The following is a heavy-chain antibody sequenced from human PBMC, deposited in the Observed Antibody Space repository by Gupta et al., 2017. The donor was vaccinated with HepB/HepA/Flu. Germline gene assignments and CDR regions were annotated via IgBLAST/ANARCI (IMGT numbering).Heavy chain of an antibody. Sequence: EVQLVESGGGSVQPGGSLRLSCVASGFTFTNYWMTWVRQAPGKGLEWVANINQDGRVIYFVDSVKGRFTIARDSAKNSVYLQMNSLRAEDMGAYFCARIGYSSSSLDYWGPGTLVTVSP. D-gene: IGHD6-13*01. CDR2: INQDGRVI. J-gene: IGHJ4*02. CDR3: ARIGYSSSSLDY. V-gene: IGHV3-7*01. CDR1: GFTFTNYW.